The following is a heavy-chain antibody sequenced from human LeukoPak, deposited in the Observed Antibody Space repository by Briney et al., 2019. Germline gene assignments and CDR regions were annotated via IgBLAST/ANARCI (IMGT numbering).Heavy chain of an antibody. CDR1: GYTFTSYY. V-gene: IGHV1-46*01. CDR3: ARDGLGRYYDSSCYYYYYYYMDV. CDR2: INPSGGST. J-gene: IGHJ6*03. D-gene: IGHD3-22*01. Sequence: ASVKVSCKASGYTFTSYYMHWVRQAPGQGLEWMGIINPSGGSTSYAQKFQGRVTMTRDTYTSTVYMELSSLRSEDTAVYYCARDGLGRYYDSSCYYYYYYYMDVWGKGTTVTISS.